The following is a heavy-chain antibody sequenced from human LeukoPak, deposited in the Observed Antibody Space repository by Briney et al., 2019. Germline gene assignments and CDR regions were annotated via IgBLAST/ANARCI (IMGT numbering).Heavy chain of an antibody. V-gene: IGHV4-59*01. J-gene: IGHJ4*02. CDR3: ARGYSSSTCFDY. D-gene: IGHD6-6*01. CDR1: GGSISSYY. Sequence: PSETLSLTCTVSGGSISSYYWSWIRQPPGKGLEGIGYIYYSGSTNYNPSLKSRVTISVDTSKNQFSLKLSSVTAADTAVYYCARGYSSSTCFDYWGQGTLVTVSS. CDR2: IYYSGST.